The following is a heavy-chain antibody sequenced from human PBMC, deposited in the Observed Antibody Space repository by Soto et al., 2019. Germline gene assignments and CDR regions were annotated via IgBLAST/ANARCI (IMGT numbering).Heavy chain of an antibody. J-gene: IGHJ4*02. V-gene: IGHV5-51*01. Sequence: EVQVVQSGAEVKKPGESLKISCQGSGYSFSTYWIAWVRQMPGKGLEWMGIIYPGDSDTRYSPSFQGQVTISADTSINTAHLQWRSLKASETAMYYGARQSNFGPSVFSENFDYWAQRTLVTVSS. CDR1: GYSFSTYW. CDR2: IYPGDSDT. D-gene: IGHD7-27*01. CDR3: ARQSNFGPSVFSENFDY.